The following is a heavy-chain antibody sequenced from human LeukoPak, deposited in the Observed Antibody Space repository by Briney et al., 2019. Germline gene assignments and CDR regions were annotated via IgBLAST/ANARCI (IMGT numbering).Heavy chain of an antibody. CDR1: GFTFSSYG. J-gene: IGHJ4*02. Sequence: GGSLRLSCAASGFTFSSYGMHWVPQAPGKGLEGVAVISYDGCNKYYVDSVKGRFTISRDNSKNTLYLQMNSLRAEDTAVYYCAKTSTAMVSPFDYWGQGTLVTVSS. D-gene: IGHD5-18*01. CDR3: AKTSTAMVSPFDY. CDR2: ISYDGCNK. V-gene: IGHV3-30*18.